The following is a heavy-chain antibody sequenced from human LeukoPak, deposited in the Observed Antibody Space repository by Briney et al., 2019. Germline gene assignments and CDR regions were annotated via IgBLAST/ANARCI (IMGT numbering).Heavy chain of an antibody. Sequence: GGSLRLSCAASGFTFSSYSMNWVRQAPGKGLEWVSSISSSSSYICYADSVKGRFTISRDNAKNSLYLQMNSLRAEDTAVYYCARDPYCSGGSCYTQVGYWGQGTLVTVSS. CDR3: ARDPYCSGGSCYTQVGY. V-gene: IGHV3-21*01. J-gene: IGHJ4*02. D-gene: IGHD2-15*01. CDR1: GFTFSSYS. CDR2: ISSSSSYI.